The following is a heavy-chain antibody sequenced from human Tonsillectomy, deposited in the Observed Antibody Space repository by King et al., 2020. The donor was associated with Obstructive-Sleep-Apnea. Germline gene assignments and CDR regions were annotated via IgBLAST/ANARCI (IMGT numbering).Heavy chain of an antibody. CDR2: IDPSDSYT. D-gene: IGHD3-22*01. CDR3: ARLRYDSNGYYYGDY. CDR1: GYSFTNYW. Sequence: VQLVESGAEVKKPGESLRISCKGSGYSFTNYWITWVRQMPGKGLEWMWRIDPSDSYTNYSPSFQGHVTISADKSISTAYLQWSSLKASDTAMYYCARLRYDSNGYYYGDYWGQGTLVTVSS. V-gene: IGHV5-10-1*01. J-gene: IGHJ4*02.